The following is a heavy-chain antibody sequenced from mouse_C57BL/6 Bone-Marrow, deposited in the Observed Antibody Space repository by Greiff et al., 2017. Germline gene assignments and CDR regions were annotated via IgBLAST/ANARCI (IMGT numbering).Heavy chain of an antibody. Sequence: QVQLQQPGAELVRPGSSVKLSCKASGYTFTSYWMHWVKQRPIQGLEWIGNIDPSDSETHYNQKFKDKATLTVDKSSSTAYMQLSSLTSEDSAVYYCAGSICDGRAYWGQGTLVTVSA. CDR1: GYTFTSYW. V-gene: IGHV1-52*01. J-gene: IGHJ3*01. D-gene: IGHD1-1*01. CDR2: IDPSDSET. CDR3: AGSICDGRAY.